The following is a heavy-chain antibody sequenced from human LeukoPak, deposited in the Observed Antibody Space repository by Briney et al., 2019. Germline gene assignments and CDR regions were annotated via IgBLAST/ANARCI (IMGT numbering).Heavy chain of an antibody. D-gene: IGHD5-18*01. Sequence: GGSLRLSCAASGFTFSSYWMSWVRQAPGKGLEWVANIKQDGSEKYYVDSVKGRFTISRDNAKNTLYLQMNSLRAEDTAVYYCARGYSYGRYGMDVWGQGTTVTVSS. J-gene: IGHJ6*02. CDR3: ARGYSYGRYGMDV. CDR1: GFTFSSYW. V-gene: IGHV3-7*01. CDR2: IKQDGSEK.